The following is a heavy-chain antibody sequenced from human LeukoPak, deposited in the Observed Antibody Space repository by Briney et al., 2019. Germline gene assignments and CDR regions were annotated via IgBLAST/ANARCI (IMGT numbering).Heavy chain of an antibody. J-gene: IGHJ5*02. D-gene: IGHD6-13*01. V-gene: IGHV3-74*01. CDR3: ARESVAAAGQGWFDP. Sequence: GGSLRLSCAASGFTFSSYWMHWVRQAPGKGLVWVARINSDGSSTSYADSVKGRFTISRDNAKNTLYLQMNSLRAEDTAVYYCARESVAAAGQGWFDPWGQGTLVTVSS. CDR2: INSDGSST. CDR1: GFTFSSYW.